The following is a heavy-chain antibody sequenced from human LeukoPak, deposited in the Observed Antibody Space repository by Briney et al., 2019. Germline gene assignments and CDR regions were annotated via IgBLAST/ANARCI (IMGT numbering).Heavy chain of an antibody. D-gene: IGHD3-3*01. Sequence: ASVKVSCKASGYTFTSYDINWVRQATGQGLEWMGWMNPNSGNTGYAQKFQGRVTMTRNTSMSTAYVELSSLRSEDTAVYYCARDQLRPPYDFWSGYYPSYYYYYGMDVWGQGTTVTVSS. CDR1: GYTFTSYD. CDR3: ARDQLRPPYDFWSGYYPSYYYYYGMDV. CDR2: MNPNSGNT. V-gene: IGHV1-8*01. J-gene: IGHJ6*02.